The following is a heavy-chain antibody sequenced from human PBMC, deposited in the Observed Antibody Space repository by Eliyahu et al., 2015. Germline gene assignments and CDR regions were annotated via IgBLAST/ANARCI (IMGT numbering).Heavy chain of an antibody. CDR1: SGSIRSYY. D-gene: IGHD6-13*01. CDR2: INTSGKT. V-gene: IGHV4-4*07. Sequence: QVQLQESGPGLVKPSETLSLTCTVSSGSIRSYYWSWIRQPAGKGLEWIGRINTSGKTDYNPSLKSRVTMSVDTSKNQFSLKLTSVTAADTAVYYCARDHSTSWRAQDFFDPWGQGTLVTVSS. CDR3: ARDHSTSWRAQDFFDP. J-gene: IGHJ5*02.